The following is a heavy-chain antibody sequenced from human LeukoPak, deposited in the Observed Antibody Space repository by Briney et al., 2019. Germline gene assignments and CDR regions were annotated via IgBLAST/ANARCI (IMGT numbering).Heavy chain of an antibody. CDR3: ARAYSDNGGYFQQ. CDR1: GFTFNSYA. V-gene: IGHV3-30-3*01. D-gene: IGHD4-17*01. J-gene: IGHJ1*01. CDR2: ISYDGSNK. Sequence: GGSLRLSCAASGFTFNSYAMHWVRQAPGKGLEWVAVISYDGSNKYYADSVKGRFTISRDNSKNTVFLQMESLRRDDSAVYFCARAYSDNGGYFQQWGQGTLVTVSS.